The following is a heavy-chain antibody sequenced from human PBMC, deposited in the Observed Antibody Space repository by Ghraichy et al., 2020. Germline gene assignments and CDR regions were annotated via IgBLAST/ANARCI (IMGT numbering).Heavy chain of an antibody. CDR2: INHSGST. J-gene: IGHJ5*02. V-gene: IGHV4-34*01. Sequence: SETLSLTCAVYGGSFSGYYWSWIRQPPGKGLEWIGEINHSGSTNYNPSLKSRVTISVDTSKNQFSLKLSSVTAADTAVYYCARGRGYSYGRLYNWFDPWGQGTLVTVSS. D-gene: IGHD5-18*01. CDR3: ARGRGYSYGRLYNWFDP. CDR1: GGSFSGYY.